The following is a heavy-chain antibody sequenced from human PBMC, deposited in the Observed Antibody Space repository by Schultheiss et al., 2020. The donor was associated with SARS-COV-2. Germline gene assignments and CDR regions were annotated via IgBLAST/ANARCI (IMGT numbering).Heavy chain of an antibody. V-gene: IGHV3-7*01. CDR1: GFTFSRYW. J-gene: IGHJ4*02. CDR2: VRKDGSEK. Sequence: GGSLRLSCAASGFTFSRYWMSWVRQAPEKGLEWVANVRKDGSEKYFVDSVKGRFTISRDNSKNTLYLQMNSLRAEDTAVYYCARETYSYGFRAYYFDYWGQGTLVTVSS. CDR3: ARETYSYGFRAYYFDY. D-gene: IGHD5-18*01.